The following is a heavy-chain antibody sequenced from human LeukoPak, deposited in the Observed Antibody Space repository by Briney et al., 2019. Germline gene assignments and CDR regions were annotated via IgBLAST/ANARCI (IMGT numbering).Heavy chain of an antibody. J-gene: IGHJ4*01. CDR3: TRWSGGTGTTLGY. Sequence: ASVKVSCKASGHIFTSYDINWVRQAPGQGLEWMGWMNPNSGNTGYAQKFQGRVTITRNTSISIAYMELSSLRSEDTAVYYCTRWSGGTGTTLGYWGQGTLVTVSS. V-gene: IGHV1-8*02. D-gene: IGHD1-1*01. CDR2: MNPNSGNT. CDR1: GHIFTSYD.